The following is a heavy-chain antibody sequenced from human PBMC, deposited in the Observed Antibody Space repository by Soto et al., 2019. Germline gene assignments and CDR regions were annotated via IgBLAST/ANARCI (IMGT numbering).Heavy chain of an antibody. CDR3: ARDGNGVRRGYYYYMDV. J-gene: IGHJ6*03. CDR1: GFTFSSYG. Sequence: PGGSLRLSCAASGFTFSSYGMHWVRQAPGKGLEWVAVIWYDGSNKYYADSVKGRFTISRDNSKNTLYLQMNSLRAEDTAVYYCARDGNGVRRGYYYYMDVWGKGTTVTVSS. CDR2: IWYDGSNK. V-gene: IGHV3-33*01. D-gene: IGHD2-8*01.